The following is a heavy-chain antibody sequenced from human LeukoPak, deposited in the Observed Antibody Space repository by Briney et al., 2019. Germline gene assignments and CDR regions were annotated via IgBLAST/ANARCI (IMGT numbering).Heavy chain of an antibody. CDR1: GGSISSRSYC. Sequence: SETLSLTCIVSGGSISSRSYCWGWIRQPPGKGLEWIGSIFNSGSTYYNSSLQSRVTISVDTSKNQFSLRLSSVTAADTAVYYCVRHYRLNTGFDYWGQGTLVTVSS. CDR2: IFNSGST. V-gene: IGHV4-39*01. D-gene: IGHD1-1*01. CDR3: VRHYRLNTGFDY. J-gene: IGHJ4*02.